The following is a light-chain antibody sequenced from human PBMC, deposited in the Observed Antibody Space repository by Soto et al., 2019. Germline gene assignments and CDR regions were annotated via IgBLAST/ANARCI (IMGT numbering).Light chain of an antibody. CDR2: LGS. CDR1: QSVLYSSNNKNC. J-gene: IGKJ4*01. CDR3: MQGLQTPGT. Sequence: DLVMTQSPDSLAVSLGERATINCKSSQSVLYSSNNKNCLAWYLQKPGQSPQLLIYLGSNRASGVPNRFSGSGSGTDFTLKISRVEAEDVGVYYCMQGLQTPGTFGGGTKVDIK. V-gene: IGKV4-1*01.